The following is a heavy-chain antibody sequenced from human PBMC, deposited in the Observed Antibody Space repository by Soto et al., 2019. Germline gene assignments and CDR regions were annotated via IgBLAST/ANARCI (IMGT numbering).Heavy chain of an antibody. V-gene: IGHV4-59*08. Sequence: PSETLSLTCTVSGGSISSYYWSWIRQPPGKGLEWIGYIYYSGSTDYNPSLKSRVTISVDTSKNQFSLKLNSVTAEDTAVYYCARHYLSGGEGAFDIWGQGTMVTVSS. CDR1: GGSISSYY. J-gene: IGHJ3*02. CDR3: ARHYLSGGEGAFDI. D-gene: IGHD3-10*01. CDR2: IYYSGST.